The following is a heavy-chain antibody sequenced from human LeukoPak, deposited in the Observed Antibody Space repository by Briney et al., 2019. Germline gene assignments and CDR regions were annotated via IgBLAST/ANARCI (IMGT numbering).Heavy chain of an antibody. CDR1: GFTFNNAW. CDR3: TTDCSSIRCYGDGAFAI. Sequence: KAGGSLRLSCAASGFTFNNAWMNWVRQAPGKGLEWVGRIKSKTDGATTDYAAPVKGRFAISRDDSKNTLYLQVNSLKTEDTAVYCCTTDCSSIRCYGDGAFAIWGQGTMVTVSS. CDR2: IKSKTDGATT. V-gene: IGHV3-15*01. J-gene: IGHJ3*02. D-gene: IGHD2-2*01.